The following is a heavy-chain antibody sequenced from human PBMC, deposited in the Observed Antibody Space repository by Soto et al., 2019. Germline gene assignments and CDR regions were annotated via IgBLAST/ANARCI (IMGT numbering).Heavy chain of an antibody. Sequence: GESLKISCKGSGYSFTSYWIGWVRQMPGKGLEWMGIIYPGDSDTRYSPSFQGQVTISADKSISTAYLQWSSLKASDTAMYYCARHVGYYDILTGYTSYYYYYMDGWGKGTTVTVSS. CDR2: IYPGDSDT. CDR3: ARHVGYYDILTGYTSYYYYYMDG. D-gene: IGHD3-9*01. J-gene: IGHJ6*03. V-gene: IGHV5-51*01. CDR1: GYSFTSYW.